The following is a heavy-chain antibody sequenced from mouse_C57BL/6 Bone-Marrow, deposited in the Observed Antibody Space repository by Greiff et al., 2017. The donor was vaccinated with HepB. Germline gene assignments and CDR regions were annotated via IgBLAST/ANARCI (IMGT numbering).Heavy chain of an antibody. D-gene: IGHD2-12*01. CDR1: GFTFSDYY. CDR3: ARGGSTTRDYYAMDY. V-gene: IGHV5-16*01. CDR2: INYDGSST. J-gene: IGHJ4*01. Sequence: EVQVVESEGGLVQPGSSMKLSCTASGFTFSDYYMAWVRQVPEKGLEWVANINYDGSSTYYLDSLKSRFIISRDNAKNILYLQMSSLKSEDTATYYCARGGSTTRDYYAMDYWGQGTSVTVSS.